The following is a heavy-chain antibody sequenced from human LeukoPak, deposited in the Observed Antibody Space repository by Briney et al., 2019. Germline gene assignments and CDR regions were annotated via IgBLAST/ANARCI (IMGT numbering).Heavy chain of an antibody. Sequence: PGGSLRLSCTASGFTFGDYAMSWFRQAPGKGLEWVSAISGSGGSTYYADSVKGRFTISRDNSKNTLYLQMNSLRAEDTAVYYCAKVGAPLRGYWGQGTLVTVSS. CDR2: ISGSGGST. J-gene: IGHJ4*02. CDR3: AKVGAPLRGY. CDR1: GFTFGDYA. V-gene: IGHV3-23*01.